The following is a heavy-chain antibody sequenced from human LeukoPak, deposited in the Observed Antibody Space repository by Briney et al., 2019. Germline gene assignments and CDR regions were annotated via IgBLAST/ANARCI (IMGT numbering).Heavy chain of an antibody. CDR3: ARYSPGDCSSTSCYIYYYGMDV. D-gene: IGHD2-2*02. J-gene: IGHJ6*02. CDR2: IYPGDSDT. CDR1: GYSFTSYW. Sequence: GESLKISCKGSGYSFTSYWIGWVRQMPGKGLEWMGIIYPGDSDTRYSPSFQGQVTISADKSISTAYLQWSSLKASDTAMYYSARYSPGDCSSTSCYIYYYGMDVWGQGTTVTVSS. V-gene: IGHV5-51*01.